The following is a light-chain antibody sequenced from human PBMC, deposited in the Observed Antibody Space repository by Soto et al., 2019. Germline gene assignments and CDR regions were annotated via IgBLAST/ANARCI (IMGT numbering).Light chain of an antibody. CDR2: GAS. J-gene: IGKJ4*01. Sequence: IRVTQSPSSFSASTGDRVTITCRASQGIYSRLAWYQQKPGKVPKLLIYGASILQSGVPSRFSGSESGTDFTLTISRLQSEYFATYYCQQYYSYPLTFGGGTKVEIK. CDR1: QGIYSR. V-gene: IGKV1-8*01. CDR3: QQYYSYPLT.